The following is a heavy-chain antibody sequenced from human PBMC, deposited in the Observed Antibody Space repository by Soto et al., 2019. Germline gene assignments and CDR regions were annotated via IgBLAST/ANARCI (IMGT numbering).Heavy chain of an antibody. V-gene: IGHV6-1*01. CDR2: TYYRSKWYN. CDR3: ARGGAAGRGDWLDP. Sequence: SQTLSLTCDISGDSVSSNSAAWNWIRQSPSRGLEWLGRTYYRSKWYNDYAVSVRGRITINPDTSKNQFSLQLKSVTPDDTAVYYCARGGAAGRGDWLDPWGQGTQATVSS. J-gene: IGHJ5*02. D-gene: IGHD6-13*01. CDR1: GDSVSSNSAA.